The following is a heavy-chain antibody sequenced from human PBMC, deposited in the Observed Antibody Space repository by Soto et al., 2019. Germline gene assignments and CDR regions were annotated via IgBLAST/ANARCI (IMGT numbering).Heavy chain of an antibody. Sequence: EVQLVESGGGLIQPGGSLRLSCAASGFTVSSNYMSWVRQAPGKGLEWVSVIYSAGSTYYADSVKGRFTISRDNSKNTLYLQMNSLRAEDTAVYYCARDADPTYDFWSGYRNWYFDLWGRGTLVTVSS. J-gene: IGHJ2*01. CDR2: IYSAGST. V-gene: IGHV3-53*01. D-gene: IGHD3-3*01. CDR1: GFTVSSNY. CDR3: ARDADPTYDFWSGYRNWYFDL.